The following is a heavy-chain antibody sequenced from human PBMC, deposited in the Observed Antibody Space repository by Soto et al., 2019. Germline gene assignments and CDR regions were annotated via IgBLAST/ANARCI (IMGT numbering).Heavy chain of an antibody. J-gene: IGHJ5*02. V-gene: IGHV1-46*03. Sequence: ASVKVSCEASGYTFITYFMHWVRQAPGQGLEWMGVINPSRGTTTYAQKFQDRVTMTRDTSASTVYMELSSLRSEDTAMYYCARSYISSSYWFDPWGQGTLVTVSS. CDR3: ARSYISSSYWFDP. CDR1: GYTFITYF. D-gene: IGHD6-6*01. CDR2: INPSRGTT.